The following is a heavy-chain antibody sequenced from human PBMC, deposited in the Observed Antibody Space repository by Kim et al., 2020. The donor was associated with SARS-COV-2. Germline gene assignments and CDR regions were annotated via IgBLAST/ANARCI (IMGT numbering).Heavy chain of an antibody. Sequence: SETLSLTCTVSGGSISSSSYYWGWIRQPPGKGLEWIGSIYYSGSTYYNPSLKSRVTISVDTSKNQFSLKLSSVTAADTAVYYCARPLGYCSSTSCFNWFDPWGQGTLVTVSS. D-gene: IGHD2-2*01. CDR3: ARPLGYCSSTSCFNWFDP. J-gene: IGHJ5*02. V-gene: IGHV4-39*01. CDR1: GGSISSSSYY. CDR2: IYYSGST.